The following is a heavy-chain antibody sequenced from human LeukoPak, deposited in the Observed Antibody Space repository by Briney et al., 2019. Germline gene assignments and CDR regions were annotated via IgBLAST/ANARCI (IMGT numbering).Heavy chain of an antibody. J-gene: IGHJ4*02. D-gene: IGHD6-13*01. CDR1: GFTFSSYS. V-gene: IGHV3-21*01. CDR3: ARADSSWYV. Sequence: GGSLRLSCAASGFTFSSYSMNWVRQAPGKGVEWVSSISSSSYIYYPDSVKGRFTISRDNTKNSLYLQMNSLRAEDTAVYYCARADSSWYVWGQGTLVTVSS. CDR2: ISSSSYI.